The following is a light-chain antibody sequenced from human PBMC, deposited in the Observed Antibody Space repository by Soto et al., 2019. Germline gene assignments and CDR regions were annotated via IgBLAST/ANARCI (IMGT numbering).Light chain of an antibody. CDR2: EVS. V-gene: IGLV2-14*01. Sequence: QSVLTQPASVSGSPGQSITISCTGTSSDVGVYKYVSWYQQHPGKAPKLMIYEVSNRPSGVSNRFSGSKSGNTASLTISGLQAEDEADYYCSSYTSSSTLDVFGTGTQLTVL. CDR3: SSYTSSSTLDV. CDR1: SSDVGVYKY. J-gene: IGLJ7*01.